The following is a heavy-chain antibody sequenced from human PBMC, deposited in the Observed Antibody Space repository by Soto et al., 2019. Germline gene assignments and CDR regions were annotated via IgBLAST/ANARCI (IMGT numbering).Heavy chain of an antibody. CDR2: LTANGNT. Sequence: GGSLRLSFVVSGFAVSATYMSWVRQAPGQGLEWVSVLTANGNTIYADAVKGRFTVSRDISKNTVYLQLNSVTVEDTGLYYCARDALGLDVWGQGTTVTVSS. CDR3: ARDALGLDV. J-gene: IGHJ6*02. CDR1: GFAVSATY. V-gene: IGHV3-53*01.